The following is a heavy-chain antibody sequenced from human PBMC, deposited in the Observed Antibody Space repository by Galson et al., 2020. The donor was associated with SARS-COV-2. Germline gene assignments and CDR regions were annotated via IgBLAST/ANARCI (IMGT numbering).Heavy chain of an antibody. V-gene: IGHV1-24*01. CDR2: FDPEDGET. CDR1: GYTLTELS. J-gene: IGHJ4*02. Sequence: SGYTLTELSMHWVRQAPGKGLEWMGGFDPEDGETIYAQKFQGRVTMTEDTSTDTAYMELSSLRSEDTAVYYCATDFAIFGVVILHYWGQGTLVTVSS. CDR3: ATDFAIFGVVILHY. D-gene: IGHD3-3*01.